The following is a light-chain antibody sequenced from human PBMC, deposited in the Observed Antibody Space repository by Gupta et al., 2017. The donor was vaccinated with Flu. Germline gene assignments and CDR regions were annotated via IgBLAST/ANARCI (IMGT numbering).Light chain of an antibody. Sequence: DIQMTQSPSTLSASVGDRLTITWRASQSISSWLAWYQQKTGKAPKLLKYRESNLESGGPSRFRSSGYGTEFTLTISSLQPDDFATYYCQQYDSYPGTFGPGTKVDIK. CDR3: QQYDSYPGT. J-gene: IGKJ3*01. V-gene: IGKV1-5*03. CDR2: RES. CDR1: QSISSW.